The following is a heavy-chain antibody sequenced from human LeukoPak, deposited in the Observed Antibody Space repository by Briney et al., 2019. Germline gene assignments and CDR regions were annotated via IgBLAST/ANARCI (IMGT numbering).Heavy chain of an antibody. CDR1: GYTFTSYA. Sequence: GASVKVSCKASGYTFTSYAIHWVRQAPGQRLEWMGWINVGNGNTKYSQEIQGRVTITRDTSASTAYMELSSLRSDDMAVYYCARNYGSGEFDYWGQGTLVTVSS. CDR3: ARNYGSGEFDY. V-gene: IGHV1-3*03. CDR2: INVGNGNT. D-gene: IGHD3-10*01. J-gene: IGHJ4*02.